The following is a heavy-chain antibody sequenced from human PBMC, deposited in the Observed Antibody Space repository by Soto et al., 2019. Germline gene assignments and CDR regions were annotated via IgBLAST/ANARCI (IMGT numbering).Heavy chain of an antibody. V-gene: IGHV3-74*02. Sequence: EVQLVESGGGLVQPGGSLRLSCAASGFTFSNYWMYWVRQAPGKGLEWVSRINSDGSVSSYADSAKGRLTISRDNVKNTLYLQMDSLRAEDTALYYCARGDCVGGTCYSLAGSFYYYMDVWGKGTTVTVFS. CDR3: ARGDCVGGTCYSLAGSFYYYMDV. J-gene: IGHJ6*03. D-gene: IGHD2-15*01. CDR2: INSDGSVS. CDR1: GFTFSNYW.